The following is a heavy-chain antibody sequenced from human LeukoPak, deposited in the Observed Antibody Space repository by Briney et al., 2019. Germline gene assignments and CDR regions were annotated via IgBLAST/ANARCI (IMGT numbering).Heavy chain of an antibody. J-gene: IGHJ4*02. CDR3: AKGYDILTGAIDY. V-gene: IGHV3-23*01. CDR1: GFTFSTFA. CDR2: ISASDTST. Sequence: PGGSLRLSCAASGFTFSTFAMSWVRQAPGKGLEWVSAISASDTSTYYADSVKGRFTISRDNSKNTLYLQMNSLRAEDTAVYYCAKGYDILTGAIDYWGQGTLVTVSS. D-gene: IGHD3-9*01.